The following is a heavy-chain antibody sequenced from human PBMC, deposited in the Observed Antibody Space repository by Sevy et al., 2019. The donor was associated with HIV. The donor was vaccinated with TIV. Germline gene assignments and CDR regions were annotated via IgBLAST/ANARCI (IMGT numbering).Heavy chain of an antibody. J-gene: IGHJ6*02. Sequence: GGSLRLSCGASGFIFSSYWMSWVRQAPGKGLEWVANIKQDGSEKYYVDSVKGRFFISRDNAKNSLYMKVNSLRAEDTAIYYCARDKLGSRVPYGMDVWGQGTTVTVSS. CDR2: IKQDGSEK. V-gene: IGHV3-7*01. CDR3: ARDKLGSRVPYGMDV. D-gene: IGHD3-10*01. CDR1: GFIFSSYW.